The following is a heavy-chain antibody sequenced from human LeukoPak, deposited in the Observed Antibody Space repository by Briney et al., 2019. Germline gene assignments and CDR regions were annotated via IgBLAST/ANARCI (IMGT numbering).Heavy chain of an antibody. V-gene: IGHV4-39*07. Sequence: PSETLSLTCTVSGGSISSSSYYWGWIRQPPGKGLEWIGSIYYSGSTYYNPSLKSRVTISVDTSKNQFSLKLSSVTAADTAVYYCAREGYCSGGSCYSIWGQGTLVTVSS. CDR2: IYYSGST. J-gene: IGHJ4*02. CDR1: GGSISSSSYY. CDR3: AREGYCSGGSCYSI. D-gene: IGHD2-15*01.